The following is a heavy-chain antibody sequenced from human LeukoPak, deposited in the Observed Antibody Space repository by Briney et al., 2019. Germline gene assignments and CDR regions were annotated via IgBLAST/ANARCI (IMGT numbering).Heavy chain of an antibody. J-gene: IGHJ6*03. V-gene: IGHV3-48*03. CDR2: ISSSGSTI. CDR3: ARDALRFLEWLPHPLKYYYMDV. CDR1: GFTFSSYE. D-gene: IGHD3-3*01. Sequence: GGSLRLSCAASGFTFSSYEMNWVRQAPGKGLEWVSYISSSGSTIYYADSVKGRFTISRDNAKNSLYLQMNSLRAEDTAVYYCARDALRFLEWLPHPLKYYYMDVWGKGTTVTVSS.